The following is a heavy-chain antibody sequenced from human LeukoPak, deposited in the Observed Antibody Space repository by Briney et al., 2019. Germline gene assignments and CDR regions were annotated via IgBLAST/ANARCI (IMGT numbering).Heavy chain of an antibody. CDR3: ARDPPRGYSYGAFDY. V-gene: IGHV4-4*07. Sequence: SETLSFTCTVSGGSISSYYWSWIRQPAGKGLEWIGRIYTSGSTNYNPSLKSRVTISVDTSKNQFSLKLSSVTAADTAVYYCARDPPRGYSYGAFDYWGQGTLVTVSS. CDR1: GGSISSYY. J-gene: IGHJ4*02. D-gene: IGHD5-18*01. CDR2: IYTSGST.